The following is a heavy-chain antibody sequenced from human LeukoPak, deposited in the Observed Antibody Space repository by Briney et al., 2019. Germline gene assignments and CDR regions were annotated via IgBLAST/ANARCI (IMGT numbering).Heavy chain of an antibody. Sequence: ASVKVSCKASGYTFTSYDINWVRQATGQGLEWMGWMSPNSGNTGYAQKFQGRVTMTRNTSISTAYMELSSLRSEDTAVYYCARGGSSSSHFDYWGQGTLVTVSS. CDR1: GYTFTSYD. J-gene: IGHJ4*02. D-gene: IGHD6-6*01. CDR3: ARGGSSSSHFDY. V-gene: IGHV1-8*01. CDR2: MSPNSGNT.